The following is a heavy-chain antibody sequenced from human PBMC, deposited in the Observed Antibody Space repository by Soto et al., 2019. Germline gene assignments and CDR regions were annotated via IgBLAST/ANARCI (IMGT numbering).Heavy chain of an antibody. CDR1: GYSFTSYW. Sequence: GESLKISCKGSGYSFTSYWVSWVRQVPGKGLEWMGIIYPGDSDTRYSPSFQGQVTISADKSISTAYLQWSSLKASDTAMYYCARRRSHPNFRFLAMGMDVWGQGTTVTVSS. CDR3: ARRRSHPNFRFLAMGMDV. V-gene: IGHV5-51*01. D-gene: IGHD3-3*01. J-gene: IGHJ6*02. CDR2: IYPGDSDT.